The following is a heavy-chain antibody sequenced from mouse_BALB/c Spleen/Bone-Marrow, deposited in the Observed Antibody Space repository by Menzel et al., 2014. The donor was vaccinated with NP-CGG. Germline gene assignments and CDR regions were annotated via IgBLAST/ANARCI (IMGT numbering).Heavy chain of an antibody. D-gene: IGHD2-1*01. J-gene: IGHJ2*01. CDR3: ARGNYYFDY. V-gene: IGHV14-3*02. CDR2: IDPANGNT. Sequence: VQLKESGAEPVKPGASVKLSCTASGFNIKDTYMHWVKQRPKQGLEWMGRIDPANGNTKFDPKFQGKATITADTSSNTAYLQLSSLTSEDTAVYYCARGNYYFDYWGQGTTLTVSS. CDR1: GFNIKDTY.